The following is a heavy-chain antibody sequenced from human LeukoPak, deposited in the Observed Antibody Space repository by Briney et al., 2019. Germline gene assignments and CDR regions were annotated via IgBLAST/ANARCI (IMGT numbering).Heavy chain of an antibody. Sequence: GGSLRVSCAASGFTFSSYGVHWVRQAPGKGLEWVAVISYDGSNKYYADSVKGRFTISRDNSKNTLYLQMNSLRAEDTAVYYCAKDSYDILTDSNWFDPWGQGTLVTVSS. D-gene: IGHD3-9*01. V-gene: IGHV3-30*18. CDR1: GFTFSSYG. CDR3: AKDSYDILTDSNWFDP. J-gene: IGHJ5*02. CDR2: ISYDGSNK.